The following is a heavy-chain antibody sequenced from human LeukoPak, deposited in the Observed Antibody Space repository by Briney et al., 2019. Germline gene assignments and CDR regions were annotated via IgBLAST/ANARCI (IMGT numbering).Heavy chain of an antibody. CDR1: GGSISSGDYY. J-gene: IGHJ4*02. V-gene: IGHV4-30-4*01. D-gene: IGHD4-17*01. CDR2: IYYSGST. CDR3: ARARDDYGDYGFFDY. Sequence: SQTLSLTCTVSGGSISSGDYYWSWIRQPPGKGLEWIGYIYYSGSTYYNPSLKSRVTISVDTSKNQFSLKLSSVTAADTAVYYCARARDDYGDYGFFDYWGQGTLVTVSS.